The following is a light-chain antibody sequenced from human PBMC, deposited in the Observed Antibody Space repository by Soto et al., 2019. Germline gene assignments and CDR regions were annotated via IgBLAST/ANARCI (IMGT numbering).Light chain of an antibody. CDR2: EVS. Sequence: QSVLSQTPSASGSPGQSVTISCTVTSSDVGGYNYVSWYQQHPGKAPKLMIYEVSKRPSGVPDRFSGSKSGNTASLTVSGLQAEDEADYYCSSYAGSNNVVFGGGTKVTVL. J-gene: IGLJ2*01. V-gene: IGLV2-8*01. CDR1: SSDVGGYNY. CDR3: SSYAGSNNVV.